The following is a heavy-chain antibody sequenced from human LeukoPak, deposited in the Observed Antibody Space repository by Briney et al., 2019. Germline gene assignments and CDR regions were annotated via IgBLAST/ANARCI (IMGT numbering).Heavy chain of an antibody. CDR3: TTDFSLLWELPDYFDY. J-gene: IGHJ4*02. CDR1: GFTFSNAW. Sequence: PGGSLRLSCAASGFTFSNAWMSWVRQAPGKGLEWVGRIKSKTDGGTTDYAAPVKGRFTISRDDSKNTLYLQMNSLKTEDTAVYYCTTDFSLLWELPDYFDYWGQGTLVTVSS. D-gene: IGHD1-26*01. CDR2: IKSKTDGGTT. V-gene: IGHV3-15*01.